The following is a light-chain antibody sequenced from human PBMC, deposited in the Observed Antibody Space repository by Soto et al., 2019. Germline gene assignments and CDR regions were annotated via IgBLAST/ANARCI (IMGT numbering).Light chain of an antibody. CDR3: QQYGSSPT. CDR1: QSVSSSY. J-gene: IGKJ1*01. CDR2: DVS. Sequence: EIVLTQSPGTLSLSPGERATLSCRSSQSVSSSYLAWYQQKPGQAHRLLSYDVSSRATGIPDRFSGSGSGTEFTLTIRRLEHEDFAVYYCQQYGSSPTFGQGTKVEIK. V-gene: IGKV3-20*01.